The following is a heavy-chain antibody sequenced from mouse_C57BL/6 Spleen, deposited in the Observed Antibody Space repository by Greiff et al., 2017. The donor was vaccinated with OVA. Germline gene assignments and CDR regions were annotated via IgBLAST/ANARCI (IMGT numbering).Heavy chain of an antibody. CDR3: ARSPYYSNDVYFDV. CDR1: GYTFTSYW. V-gene: IGHV1-53*01. Sequence: VQLQQPGTELVKPGASVKLSCKASGYTFTSYWMHWVKQRPGQGLEWIGNINPSNGGTNYNEKFKSKATLTVDTSSSTAYMQLSSLTSEDSAFYYCARSPYYSNDVYFDVWGTGTTVTVSS. J-gene: IGHJ1*03. CDR2: INPSNGGT. D-gene: IGHD2-5*01.